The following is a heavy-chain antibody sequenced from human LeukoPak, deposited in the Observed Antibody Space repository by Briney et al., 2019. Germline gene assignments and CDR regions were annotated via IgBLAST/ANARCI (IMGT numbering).Heavy chain of an antibody. J-gene: IGHJ5*02. Sequence: NSSETLSLTCTVSGGSISSDDHFWIWIRQPSGKGLEWIGYIYPSGSTYYNPSLKSRVIMSIDRSKKQFSLKLSSVTVADTAVYYCARGWRVANWFDPWGQGALVTVSS. CDR3: ARGWRVANWFDP. CDR2: IYPSGST. CDR1: GGSISSDDHF. V-gene: IGHV4-30-2*01. D-gene: IGHD3-3*01.